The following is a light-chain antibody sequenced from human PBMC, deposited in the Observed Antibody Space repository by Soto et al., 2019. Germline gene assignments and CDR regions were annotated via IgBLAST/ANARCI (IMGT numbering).Light chain of an antibody. CDR3: CSYAGSHVV. V-gene: IGLV2-23*01. Sequence: QSALTQPASVSGSPGQSITIYCTGTSSDVGSYNLVSWYQQHPGKAPKLIIYEGSKRPSGVSNRFSGSKSGNTASLTISGLQAEDEADYYCCSYAGSHVVFGGGTKLTVL. CDR1: SSDVGSYNL. J-gene: IGLJ2*01. CDR2: EGS.